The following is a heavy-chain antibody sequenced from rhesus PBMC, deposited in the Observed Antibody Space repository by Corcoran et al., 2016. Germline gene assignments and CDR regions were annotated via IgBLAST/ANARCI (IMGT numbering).Heavy chain of an antibody. V-gene: IGHV4S7*01. Sequence: QVQLQESGPGLVKPSETLSLTCAVSGGSISRSYYWNWIRQPPGKGLEWIGKIYGSSGCTNHNPSLKRRVPLSKHTSKHPFSLRLSSVTAADTAVYYCAGPGRGYRRVPFDYWGQGVLVTVSS. CDR1: GGSISRSYY. CDR2: IYGSSGCT. CDR3: AGPGRGYRRVPFDY. D-gene: IGHD5-12*01. J-gene: IGHJ4*01.